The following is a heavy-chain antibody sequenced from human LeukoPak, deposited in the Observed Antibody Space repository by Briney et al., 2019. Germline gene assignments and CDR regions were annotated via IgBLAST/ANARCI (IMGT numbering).Heavy chain of an antibody. D-gene: IGHD6-6*01. Sequence: PSETLSLTCAVYGGSFSGYYWSWIRQPPGKGLEWIGEINHSGSTNYNPSLKSRVTISVDTSKNQFSLKLSSVTAADTAVYYCARGSVAARPVYFDYWGQGTLVIVSS. J-gene: IGHJ4*02. CDR3: ARGSVAARPVYFDY. CDR1: GGSFSGYY. CDR2: INHSGST. V-gene: IGHV4-34*01.